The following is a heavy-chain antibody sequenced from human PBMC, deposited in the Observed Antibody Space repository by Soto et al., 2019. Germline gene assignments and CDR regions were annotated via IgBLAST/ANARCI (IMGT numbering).Heavy chain of an antibody. Sequence: GSLRISCAASGFTFSSYAMSWVRQAPGKGLEWVSAISGSGGSTYYADSVKGRFTISRDNSKNTLYLQMNSLRAEDTAVYYCAHDGRGYSYGYRFDYWGQGAMVAVSS. V-gene: IGHV3-23*01. D-gene: IGHD5-18*01. CDR3: AHDGRGYSYGYRFDY. CDR2: ISGSGGST. J-gene: IGHJ4*02. CDR1: GFTFSSYA.